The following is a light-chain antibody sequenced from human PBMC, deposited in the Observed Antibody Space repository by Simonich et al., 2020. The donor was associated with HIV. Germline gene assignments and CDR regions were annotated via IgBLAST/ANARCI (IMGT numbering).Light chain of an antibody. J-gene: IGLJ2*01. CDR2: EVS. CDR3: SSYTSSSTFGV. Sequence: QSALTQPASVSGSPGQSITISCTGTSSDVGGYNYVSWYQQLPGEAPKLMIYEVSKRPSVGSNRFSGYKAGNTASLTISGLQAEDEADYYCSSYTSSSTFGVFGGGTKLTVL. CDR1: SSDVGGYNY. V-gene: IGLV2-14*01.